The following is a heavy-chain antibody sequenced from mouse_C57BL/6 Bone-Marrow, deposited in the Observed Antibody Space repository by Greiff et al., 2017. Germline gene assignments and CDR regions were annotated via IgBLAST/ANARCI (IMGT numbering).Heavy chain of an antibody. V-gene: IGHV1-19*01. D-gene: IGHD2-4*01. CDR2: INPYNGGT. CDR3: ARNPYYDYDEDY. J-gene: IGHJ2*01. CDR1: GYTFTDYY. Sequence: VQLKESGPVLVKPGASVKMSCKASGYTFTDYYMNWVKQSHGKSLEWIGVINPYNGGTSYNQKFKGKATLTVDKSSSTAYMELNSLTSEDSAVYYCARNPYYDYDEDYWGQGTTLTVSS.